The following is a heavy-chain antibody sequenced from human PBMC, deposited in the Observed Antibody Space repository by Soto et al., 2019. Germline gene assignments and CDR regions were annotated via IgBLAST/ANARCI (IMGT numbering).Heavy chain of an antibody. CDR3: ARDRGYR. Sequence: QLVESGGGLVQPGGSLRLSCAASGFSVSNNYMKWVRQAPGKGLEWVSLIYSGGSTYYADSVKGRFTISRDNSKNTLFLQMNSVRVEDTAVYYCARDRGYRWGQGTMVTVSS. CDR2: IYSGGST. V-gene: IGHV3-66*01. D-gene: IGHD5-12*01. J-gene: IGHJ3*01. CDR1: GFSVSNNY.